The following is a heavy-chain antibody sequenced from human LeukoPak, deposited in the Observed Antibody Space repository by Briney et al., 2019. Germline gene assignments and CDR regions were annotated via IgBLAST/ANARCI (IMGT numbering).Heavy chain of an antibody. Sequence: PSETLSLTCAVYGGSFSGYYYSWIRQPPGEGLEWIGEINHSGDTNYNPSLKSRVTLSVDTSKNQFSLKLSSVTAADTAVYYCARGKYCSSTSCYLELDYWGQGTLVTVSS. CDR2: INHSGDT. J-gene: IGHJ4*02. V-gene: IGHV4-34*01. D-gene: IGHD2-2*01. CDR1: GGSFSGYY. CDR3: ARGKYCSSTSCYLELDY.